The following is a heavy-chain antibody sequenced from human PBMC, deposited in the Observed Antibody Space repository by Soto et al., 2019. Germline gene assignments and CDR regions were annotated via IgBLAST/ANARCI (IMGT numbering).Heavy chain of an antibody. CDR2: ISASNGNT. V-gene: IGHV1-18*01. D-gene: IGHD3-22*01. Sequence: QVQLVQSGDEVKKPGASVKVSCKATGYTFSSYGISWVRQAPGHGLEWMGWISASNGNTNYAQNFQGRVTMTPDTSTSTAYMELRSLRSDDTAVYYCARDKGYYDSSSEGLDIHYYYYGMYVWGQGTTVTVSS. J-gene: IGHJ6*02. CDR3: ARDKGYYDSSSEGLDIHYYYYGMYV. CDR1: GYTFSSYG.